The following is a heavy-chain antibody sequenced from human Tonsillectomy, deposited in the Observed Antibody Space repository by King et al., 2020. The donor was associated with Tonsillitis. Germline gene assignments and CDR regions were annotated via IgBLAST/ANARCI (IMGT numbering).Heavy chain of an antibody. CDR2: IYPGASDI. J-gene: IGHJ6*03. Sequence: QLVQSGAEVKKPGEFLKISCKGSGYSFSNYWIGWVRQMPGKGLEWMGIIYPGASDITYSPSFQGQVTISPDKSINTAYVQWRSLKASDTAIYYCARNSAVASRYYSYYMDVWGKGTTVTVSS. CDR1: GYSFSNYW. V-gene: IGHV5-51*01. D-gene: IGHD4-23*01. CDR3: ARNSAVASRYYSYYMDV.